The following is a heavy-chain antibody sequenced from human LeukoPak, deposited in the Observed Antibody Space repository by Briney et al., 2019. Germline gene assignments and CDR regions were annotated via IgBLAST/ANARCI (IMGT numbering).Heavy chain of an antibody. CDR3: ARLGVSTEANWLDP. V-gene: IGHV4-59*08. Sequence: SQTLSLTCTVSGGSISSYYGSWIRQPPGKGLGWSGYISHSGTTKYNPPLKSRVIISLDRSKNQFSLNLNSVTAADTAMYYCARLGVSTEANWLDPWGQGILVIVSS. CDR1: GGSISSYY. D-gene: IGHD3-16*01. CDR2: ISHSGTT. J-gene: IGHJ5*02.